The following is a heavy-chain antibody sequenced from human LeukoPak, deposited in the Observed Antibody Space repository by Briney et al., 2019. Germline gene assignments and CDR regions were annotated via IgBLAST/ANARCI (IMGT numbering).Heavy chain of an antibody. D-gene: IGHD3-10*01. CDR2: INHSGST. CDR3: ARGVITMVRGVIKMGYYYYGMDV. J-gene: IGHJ6*04. CDR1: GGSFNGYY. V-gene: IGHV4-34*01. Sequence: SETLSLTCAVYGGSFNGYYWSWIRQPPGKGLEWIGEINHSGSTNYNPSLKSRVTISVDTSKNQFSLKLSSVTAADTAVYYCARGVITMVRGVIKMGYYYYGMDVWGKGTTVTVSS.